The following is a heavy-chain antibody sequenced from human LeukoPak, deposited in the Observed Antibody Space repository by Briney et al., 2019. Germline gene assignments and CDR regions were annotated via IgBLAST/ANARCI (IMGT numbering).Heavy chain of an antibody. D-gene: IGHD1-1*01. J-gene: IGHJ4*02. Sequence: SETLSLTCTVSGGSISSYYWGWIRQPPGKGLEWIGYIYYTGDTNYIPSLKSRVTISVDTSKNQFSLRLSSVTAADTAVYYCVRVTTGTVDYWGQETLVTVSS. CDR1: GGSISSYY. V-gene: IGHV4-59*01. CDR3: VRVTTGTVDY. CDR2: IYYTGDT.